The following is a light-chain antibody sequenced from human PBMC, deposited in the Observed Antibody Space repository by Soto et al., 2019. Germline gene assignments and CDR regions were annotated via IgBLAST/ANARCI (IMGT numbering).Light chain of an antibody. CDR1: QSVSSN. J-gene: IGKJ2*01. CDR3: HHYDDGPYT. Sequence: EIVMTQSPATLSLSPGERATLSCRASQSVSSNVAWYQQIPGQTPRLLIYGASTRATGIPVRFSGSGSGTEFTLTISSLQSEDSEVYYCHHYDDGPYTFGQGTKVDIK. CDR2: GAS. V-gene: IGKV3-15*01.